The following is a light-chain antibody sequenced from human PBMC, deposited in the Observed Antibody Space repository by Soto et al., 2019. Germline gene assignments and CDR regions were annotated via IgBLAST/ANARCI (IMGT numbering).Light chain of an antibody. V-gene: IGKV3-20*01. Sequence: EIVLTQSPGTLSLSPGERATLSCRASQSVNNNYLAWYQQKPGQAPRLLINGASSRATGIPDWFSGSGSATDFDLSISRVEPEDFAVYFCHQYATSPYTFGQGTKLEIK. CDR1: QSVNNNY. J-gene: IGKJ2*01. CDR3: HQYATSPYT. CDR2: GAS.